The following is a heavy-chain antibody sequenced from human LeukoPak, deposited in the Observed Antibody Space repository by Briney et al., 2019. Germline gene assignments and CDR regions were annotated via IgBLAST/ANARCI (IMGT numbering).Heavy chain of an antibody. CDR3: ARHEGGTTYDY. CDR1: GGSISSYY. CDR2: ISYSGST. Sequence: SETLSLTCTVSGGSISSYYWSWIRQPPGKGLEWIGYISYSGSTNYNASLRSRVTMSVDTSKNQFSLNLNSVTAADTAVYYCARHEGGTTYDYWGQGTLVTASS. J-gene: IGHJ4*02. D-gene: IGHD4-17*01. V-gene: IGHV4-59*08.